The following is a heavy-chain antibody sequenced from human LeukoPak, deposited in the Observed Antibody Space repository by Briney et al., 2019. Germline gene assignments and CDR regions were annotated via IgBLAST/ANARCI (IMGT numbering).Heavy chain of an antibody. CDR3: ARDGFRFSGPFYYFDY. V-gene: IGHV1-18*01. Sequence: ASVKVSCKASGYTFTSYGISWVRQAPGQGLEWMGWISAYNGNTNYAQKLQGRVTMTTDTSTSTAYMELRSLRSDDTAVYYRARDGFRFSGPFYYFDYWGQGTLVTVSS. J-gene: IGHJ4*02. CDR2: ISAYNGNT. CDR1: GYTFTSYG. D-gene: IGHD3-3*01.